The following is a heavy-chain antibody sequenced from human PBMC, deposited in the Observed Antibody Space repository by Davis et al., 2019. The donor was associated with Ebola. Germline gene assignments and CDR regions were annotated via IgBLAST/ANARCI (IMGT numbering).Heavy chain of an antibody. V-gene: IGHV5-51*01. D-gene: IGHD6-19*01. Sequence: GESPKTLRKVPGHSFTYYRLGLVPPVPGKGPEWIGLFNPGHPETRYSPSFQGHVTISADRSISTAHPQWSSLKASDTAMYYCALASVPVADPVSFDHWGQGTLVTVSS. CDR1: GHSFTYYR. CDR3: ALASVPVADPVSFDH. J-gene: IGHJ4*02. CDR2: FNPGHPET.